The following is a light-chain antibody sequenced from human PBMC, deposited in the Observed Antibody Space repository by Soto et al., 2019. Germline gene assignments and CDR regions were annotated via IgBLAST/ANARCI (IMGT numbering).Light chain of an antibody. V-gene: IGLV1-40*01. CDR1: SFNIGAGYD. J-gene: IGLJ3*02. CDR2: GNS. CDR3: QSYDSSLSGSV. Sequence: QAVVTQPPSESGAPGQRVTISCTGSSFNIGAGYDVHWYQQLPGTAPKLLIYGNSNRPSGVPDRFSGSKSGTSASLAITGLQAEDEADYYCQSYDSSLSGSVFGGGTKLTVL.